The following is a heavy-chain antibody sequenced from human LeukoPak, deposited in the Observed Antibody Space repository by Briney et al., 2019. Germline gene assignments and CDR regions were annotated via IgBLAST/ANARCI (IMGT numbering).Heavy chain of an antibody. CDR2: ISGSGGST. D-gene: IGHD2-15*01. J-gene: IGHJ6*03. CDR1: GFTFSSYA. CDR3: AKDGYCSGGSCCSAKAPAVAYYYYYYMDV. V-gene: IGHV3-23*01. Sequence: PGGSLRLSCAASGFTFSSYAMSWVRQAPGKGLEWVSAISGSGGSTYYADSVKGRFTISRDNSKNTLYLQMNSLRAEDTAVYYCAKDGYCSGGSCCSAKAPAVAYYYYYYMDVWGKGTTVTVSS.